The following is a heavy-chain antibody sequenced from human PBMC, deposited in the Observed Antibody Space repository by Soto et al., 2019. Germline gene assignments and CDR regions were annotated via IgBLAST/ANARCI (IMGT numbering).Heavy chain of an antibody. D-gene: IGHD4-17*01. J-gene: IGHJ6*02. Sequence: QVQLVESGGGVVQPGRSLRLSCAASGFTFSSYAMHWVRQAPGKGLEWVAVISYDGSNKYYADSVKGRFTISRDNSKNTLYLQVNSLRAEDTAVYYCGRDETVTPKDYYYYGMDVWGQGTTVTVSS. CDR1: GFTFSSYA. CDR3: GRDETVTPKDYYYYGMDV. CDR2: ISYDGSNK. V-gene: IGHV3-30-3*01.